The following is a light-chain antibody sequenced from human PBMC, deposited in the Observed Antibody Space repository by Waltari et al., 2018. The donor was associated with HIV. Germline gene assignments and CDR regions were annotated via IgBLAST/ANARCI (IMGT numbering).Light chain of an antibody. Sequence: EIVMTQSPATLSVSPGERATLSCRASQSVSSNLAWYQQKPGQAPRLLISGASLRATGIPARFSGSGSGTEFTLTISSLQSEDFAFYYCQHYNNWPRTFGQGTKVEIK. J-gene: IGKJ1*01. CDR1: QSVSSN. CDR3: QHYNNWPRT. V-gene: IGKV3-15*01. CDR2: GAS.